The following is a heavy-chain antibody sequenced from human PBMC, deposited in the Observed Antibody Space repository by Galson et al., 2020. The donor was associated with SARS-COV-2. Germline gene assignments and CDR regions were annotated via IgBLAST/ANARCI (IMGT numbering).Heavy chain of an antibody. CDR2: IYYSGST. J-gene: IGHJ4*02. Sequence: SQTLSLTCTVSGDSISSSIYYWGWIRQPPGKGLEWIGSIYYSGSTYYNPSLKSRVTISVDTSKNQFSLKLSSVTAADTAMYYCARPRYSSSWYFYYWGQGTLVTVSS. D-gene: IGHD6-13*01. V-gene: IGHV4-39*07. CDR3: ARPRYSSSWYFYY. CDR1: GDSISSSIYY.